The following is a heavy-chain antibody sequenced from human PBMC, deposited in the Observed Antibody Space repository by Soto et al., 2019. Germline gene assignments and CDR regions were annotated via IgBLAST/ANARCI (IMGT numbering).Heavy chain of an antibody. CDR1: GGSISSSSYY. D-gene: IGHD4-17*01. Sequence: SETLSLTCTVSGGSISSSSYYWDWIRQPPGKGLEWIGSIYYSGSTYYNPSLKSRVTISVDTSKNQFSLKLSSVTAADTAVYYCARDYGDYDIFWFDPWGQGTLVTSPQ. CDR2: IYYSGST. V-gene: IGHV4-39*01. J-gene: IGHJ5*02. CDR3: ARDYGDYDIFWFDP.